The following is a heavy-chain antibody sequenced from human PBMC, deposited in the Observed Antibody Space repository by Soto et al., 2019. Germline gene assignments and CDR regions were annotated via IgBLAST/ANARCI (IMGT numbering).Heavy chain of an antibody. J-gene: IGHJ5*02. Sequence: ASVKVSCKASGYTFTGYYMHWVRQAPGQGLEWMGWINPNSGGTNYAQKFQGWVTMTRDTSISTAYMELSRLRSDDTAVYYCARSTTNYYDSSVGWFDPWGPGTLVTVSS. CDR1: GYTFTGYY. D-gene: IGHD3-22*01. CDR3: ARSTTNYYDSSVGWFDP. V-gene: IGHV1-2*04. CDR2: INPNSGGT.